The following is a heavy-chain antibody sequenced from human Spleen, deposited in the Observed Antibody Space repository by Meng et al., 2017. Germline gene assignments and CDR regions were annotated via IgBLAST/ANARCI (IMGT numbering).Heavy chain of an antibody. J-gene: IGHJ4*02. CDR2: INPNTGGT. V-gene: IGHV1-2*06. Sequence: QVQLVQSGAEVKKPGASVKVSCEASAYTFTDYYIHWVRQAPGQGLEWMGRINPNTGGTDYAQKFQGRVTMTRDTSITTAHMELSRLTSDDTAVYYCVRDEDISAAGKLFGDYWGQGTLVTVSS. CDR1: AYTFTDYY. CDR3: VRDEDISAAGKLFGDY. D-gene: IGHD6-13*01.